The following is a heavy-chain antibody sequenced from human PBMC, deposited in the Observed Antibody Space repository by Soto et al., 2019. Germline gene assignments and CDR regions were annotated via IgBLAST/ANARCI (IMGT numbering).Heavy chain of an antibody. D-gene: IGHD6-13*01. J-gene: IGHJ6*02. CDR2: IKQDGSEK. Sequence: PGGSLRLSCAASGFTFSSYWMRWVRQAPGKGLEWVANIKQDGSEKYYVDSVKGRFTISRDNAKNSLYLQMNSLRAEDTAVYYCARAYYSSSWYAYGMDVWGQGTTVTVSS. CDR3: ARAYYSSSWYAYGMDV. V-gene: IGHV3-7*01. CDR1: GFTFSSYW.